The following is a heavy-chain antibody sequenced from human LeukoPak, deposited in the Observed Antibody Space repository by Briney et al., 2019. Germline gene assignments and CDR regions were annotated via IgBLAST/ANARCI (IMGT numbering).Heavy chain of an antibody. D-gene: IGHD3-10*01. J-gene: IGHJ5*02. CDR1: GGSISSSSYY. CDR3: ASGPGWFDP. V-gene: IGHV4-39*01. CDR2: ICYSGST. Sequence: SETLSLTCTVSGGSISSSSYYWGWIRQPPGKGLEWIGSICYSGSTYYNSSLKSRVTISVDTSKNQFSLKLSSVTAADTAVYYCASGPGWFDPWGQGTLVTVSS.